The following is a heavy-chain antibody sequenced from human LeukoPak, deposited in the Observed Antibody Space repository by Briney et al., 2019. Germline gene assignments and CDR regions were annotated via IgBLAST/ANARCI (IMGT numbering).Heavy chain of an antibody. V-gene: IGHV3-23*01. Sequence: GGSLRLSCAASGFTFSTYAMSWVRQAPGKGLEWVSTISGSGANTYYADSVRGRFTIPRDNSKNTLYLHMNSLRAEDTAGYYWAPPYNSPKADYGAQGTLVTVSS. D-gene: IGHD2/OR15-2a*01. CDR2: ISGSGANT. CDR3: APPYNSPKADY. CDR1: GFTFSTYA. J-gene: IGHJ4*02.